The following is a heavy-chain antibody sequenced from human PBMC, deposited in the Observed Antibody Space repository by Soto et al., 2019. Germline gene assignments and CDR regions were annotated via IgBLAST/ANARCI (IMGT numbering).Heavy chain of an antibody. V-gene: IGHV3-53*01. CDR1: GFTVSSNY. D-gene: IGHD6-6*01. CDR2: IYSGGST. CDR3: ARGGVRRIAASGDAFDI. J-gene: IGHJ3*02. Sequence: GESLKISCAASGFTVSSNYMSWVRQAPGKGLEWVSVIYSGGSTYYADSVKGRFTISRDNSKNTLYLQMNSLRAEDTAVYYCARGGVRRIAASGDAFDIWGQGTMVTVSS.